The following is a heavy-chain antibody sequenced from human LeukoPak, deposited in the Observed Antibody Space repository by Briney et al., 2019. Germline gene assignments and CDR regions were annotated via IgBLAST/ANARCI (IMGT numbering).Heavy chain of an antibody. CDR1: GYSFTIFG. Sequence: ASVRVSCKASGYSFTIFGISWGRQAPGQGLERMGWISRHNGNTDYAQRFRGRGTLTIDTSRTTADMELRKLIDEDTAGYYWGRXYLGSGSEDYWGQGTLVSVSS. J-gene: IGHJ4*02. CDR3: GRXYLGSGSEDY. D-gene: IGHD3-10*01. V-gene: IGHV1-18*01. CDR2: ISRHNGNT.